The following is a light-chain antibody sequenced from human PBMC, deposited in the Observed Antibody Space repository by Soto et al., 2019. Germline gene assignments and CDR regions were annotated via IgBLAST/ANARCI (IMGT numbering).Light chain of an antibody. CDR3: QQRSNSFT. J-gene: IGKJ3*01. CDR1: QSVSSY. CDR2: DAS. Sequence: EIVLTQSPATLSLSPGERATLSCRASQSVSSYLAWYQQKPGQAPRLLIYDASNRATGIPARFSGSGSGTDFTLTISSLGPEDVAVYYCQQRSNSFTFGPGTKVDIK. V-gene: IGKV3-11*01.